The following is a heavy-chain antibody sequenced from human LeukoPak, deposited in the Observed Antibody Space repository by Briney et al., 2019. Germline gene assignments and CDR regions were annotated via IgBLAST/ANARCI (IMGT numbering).Heavy chain of an antibody. V-gene: IGHV4-34*01. CDR2: INHSGST. D-gene: IGHD2-15*01. CDR3: ARGPRSYCSGGSCYRFDY. CDR1: GGSFSGYY. Sequence: SETLSLTCAVYGGSFSGYYWSWIRQPPGKGLEWIGEINHSGSTNYNPSLKSRVTLSVDTSKNQFSLKLSSVTAADTAVYYCARGPRSYCSGGSCYRFDYWGQGTLVTVSS. J-gene: IGHJ4*02.